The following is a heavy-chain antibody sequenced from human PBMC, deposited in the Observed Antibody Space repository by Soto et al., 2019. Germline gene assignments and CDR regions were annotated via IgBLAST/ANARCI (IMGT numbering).Heavy chain of an antibody. Sequence: GSLRLSCAASGFTFSNYGMHWVRQAPGKGLEWVAIIWYDGSNKYYADSVKGRFTISRDNSKNTLYLQMNSLRAEDTAVYYCAREEQQLVREDVFDIWGQGTLVTVSS. D-gene: IGHD6-13*01. CDR2: IWYDGSNK. CDR1: GFTFSNYG. CDR3: AREEQQLVREDVFDI. V-gene: IGHV3-33*01. J-gene: IGHJ3*02.